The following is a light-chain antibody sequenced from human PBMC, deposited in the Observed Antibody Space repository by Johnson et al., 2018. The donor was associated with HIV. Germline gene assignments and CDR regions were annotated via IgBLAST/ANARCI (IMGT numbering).Light chain of an antibody. CDR1: SSNIGVND. CDR2: EDY. CDR3: GVWDASLSPHYV. V-gene: IGLV1-51*02. J-gene: IGLJ1*01. Sequence: SVLTQPPSVSAAPGQKVTISCSGTSSNIGVNDVSWYQQLPGAAPRLLIYEDYKRPSGIPDRFSGSKSGASATLGITGLQTGDEADYYCGVWDASLSPHYVFGTGTTITVL.